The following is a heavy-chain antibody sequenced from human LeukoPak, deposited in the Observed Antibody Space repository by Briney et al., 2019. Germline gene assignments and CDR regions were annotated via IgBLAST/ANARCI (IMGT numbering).Heavy chain of an antibody. CDR1: GGSISSGDYY. CDR3: ARHVDGYYYYGMDV. D-gene: IGHD2-15*01. V-gene: IGHV4-30-4*01. Sequence: PSQTLSLTCTVSGGSISSGDYYWSWIRQPPGKGLEWIGYIYYSGSTYYNPSLKSRVTISVDTSKNQFSLKLSSVTAADTAVYYCARHVDGYYYYGMDVWGQGTTVTVSS. J-gene: IGHJ6*02. CDR2: IYYSGST.